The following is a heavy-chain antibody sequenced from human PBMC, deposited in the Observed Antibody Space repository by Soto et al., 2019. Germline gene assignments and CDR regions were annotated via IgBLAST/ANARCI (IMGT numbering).Heavy chain of an antibody. CDR1: GGSISSSSYY. CDR3: ARGGGSGYSYGHWYFDL. CDR2: IYYSGST. D-gene: IGHD5-18*01. J-gene: IGHJ2*01. V-gene: IGHV4-39*01. Sequence: TVSGGSISSSSYYWGWIRQPPGKGLEWIGSIYYSGSTYYNPSLKSRVTISVDTSKNQFSLKLSSVTAADTAVYYCARGGGSGYSYGHWYFDLWGRGTLVTVSS.